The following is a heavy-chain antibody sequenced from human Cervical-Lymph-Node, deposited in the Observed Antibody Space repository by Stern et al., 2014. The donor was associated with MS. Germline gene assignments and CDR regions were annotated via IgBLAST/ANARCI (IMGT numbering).Heavy chain of an antibody. J-gene: IGHJ4*02. CDR1: GGTFGSFA. Sequence: VQLVQSGAEVKKPGSSVKVSCRASGGTFGSFAVNWVRQATGQGLEWMGGILPICGTANDAQRFQGSVTITADEATTTAYMELNSLTSDDTAVYVCTREAIGHSGTFDFWGQGTLVTVSS. CDR2: ILPICGTA. CDR3: TREAIGHSGTFDF. V-gene: IGHV1-69*12. D-gene: IGHD5-12*01.